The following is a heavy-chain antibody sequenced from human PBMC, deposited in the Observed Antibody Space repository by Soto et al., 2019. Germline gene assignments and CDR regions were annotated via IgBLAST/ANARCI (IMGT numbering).Heavy chain of an antibody. J-gene: IGHJ4*02. Sequence: SVKVSCKASGFTFTSSAMQWVRQARGQRLEWIGWIVVGSGNTNYAQKFQERVTITRDMSTSTAYMELSSLRSEDTAVYYCAADLDSSGWSPFDYWGQGTLVTVSS. CDR2: IVVGSGNT. V-gene: IGHV1-58*02. CDR1: GFTFTSSA. D-gene: IGHD6-19*01. CDR3: AADLDSSGWSPFDY.